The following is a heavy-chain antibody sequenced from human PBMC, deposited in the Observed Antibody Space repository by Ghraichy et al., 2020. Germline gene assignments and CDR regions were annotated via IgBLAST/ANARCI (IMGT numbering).Heavy chain of an antibody. J-gene: IGHJ4*02. V-gene: IGHV3-15*01. D-gene: IGHD1-26*01. CDR3: VNGIVGASADYFDK. Sequence: GGSLRLSCAASGFTFSNAWMNWVRQAPGKGLEWVGRIKSKRDGGRTDYAAPANGRFTISREDSKSTLYLQMTSLRPEDTAMYYCVNGIVGASADYFDKWGQGTLVTVSS. CDR2: IKSKRDGGRT. CDR1: GFTFSNAW.